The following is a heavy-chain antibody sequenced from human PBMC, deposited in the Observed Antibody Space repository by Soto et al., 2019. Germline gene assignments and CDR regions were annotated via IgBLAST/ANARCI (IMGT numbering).Heavy chain of an antibody. J-gene: IGHJ4*02. CDR1: GGSFSGYY. D-gene: IGHD2-8*02. CDR3: ARDKVTGPFDY. V-gene: IGHV4-34*01. CDR2: TNHSGST. Sequence: QVQLQQWGAGLLKPSETLSLTCAVYGGSFSGYYWTWIRQPPGTGLEWIGETNHSGSTNYNPSLKGRVTSPVDTSKNRCSLKLTSVTAADTAVYYCARDKVTGPFDYWGQGTLVTVSS.